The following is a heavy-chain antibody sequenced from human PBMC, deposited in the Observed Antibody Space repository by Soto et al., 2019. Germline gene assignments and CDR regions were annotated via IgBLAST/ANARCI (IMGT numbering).Heavy chain of an antibody. CDR3: ARGGQDFWSGPFDD. Sequence: QGQLQESGPGLVKPSETLSLTCTVSGGSISNYYCNWIRQPAGKGLEWIGRIDTSGSTNYNPYLKSRVTRSVDTSKQEFSLKLSSVTAADTALYYCARGGQDFWSGPFDDWGRGALVTVSS. D-gene: IGHD3-3*01. V-gene: IGHV4-4*07. CDR1: GGSISNYY. CDR2: IDTSGST. J-gene: IGHJ4*02.